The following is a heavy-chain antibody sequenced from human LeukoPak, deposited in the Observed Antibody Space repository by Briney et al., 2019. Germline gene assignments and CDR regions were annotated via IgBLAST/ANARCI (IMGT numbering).Heavy chain of an antibody. Sequence: ASVKVSCKVSGYTLTELSMHWVRQAPGKGLGWMGGFDPEDGETIYAQKFQGRVTMTEDTSTDTAYMELSSLRSEDTAVYYCATSAITVTTFGGFDYWGQGTLVTVSS. V-gene: IGHV1-24*01. J-gene: IGHJ4*02. D-gene: IGHD4-17*01. CDR1: GYTLTELS. CDR3: ATSAITVTTFGGFDY. CDR2: FDPEDGET.